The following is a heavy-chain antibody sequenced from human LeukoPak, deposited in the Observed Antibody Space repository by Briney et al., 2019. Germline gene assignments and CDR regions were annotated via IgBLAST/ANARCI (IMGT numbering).Heavy chain of an antibody. CDR3: ARAEMATIYFDY. V-gene: IGHV1-46*01. J-gene: IGHJ4*02. D-gene: IGHD5-24*01. Sequence: ASVKVSCKASGYTFTSYYMHWVRQAPGQGLEWMGIINPSGGSTSYAQKFQGRVTMTRGMSTSTVYMELSSLRSEDTAVYYCARAEMATIYFDYWGQGTLVTVSS. CDR1: GYTFTSYY. CDR2: INPSGGST.